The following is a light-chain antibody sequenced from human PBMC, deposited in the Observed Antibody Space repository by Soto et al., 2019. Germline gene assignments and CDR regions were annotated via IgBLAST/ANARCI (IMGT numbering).Light chain of an antibody. J-gene: IGKJ1*01. V-gene: IGKV1-5*03. CDR2: KAS. CDR1: QSISSW. Sequence: DFQMTQSPSTLSASVGDRVTITCRASQSISSWLAWYQQKPGKAPKLLIYKASSLESGVPSRFSGSGSGTEFTLTISSLQPDDFATYYCQQYNSNSPASFGQGTKVEIK. CDR3: QQYNSNSPAS.